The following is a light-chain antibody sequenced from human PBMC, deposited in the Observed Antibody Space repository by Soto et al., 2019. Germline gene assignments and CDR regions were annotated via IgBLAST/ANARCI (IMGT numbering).Light chain of an antibody. Sequence: QAVVTQPPSASGTPGQRVTMSCSGSGSNIGSHTVTWYQQLPRTAPKLLIYSNHQRPSGVPDRFSGSKSGTSASLAISGLQSEDEGDYYCAAWDDRLNGPVFGGGTKLTVL. J-gene: IGLJ3*02. CDR3: AAWDDRLNGPV. CDR2: SNH. V-gene: IGLV1-44*01. CDR1: GSNIGSHT.